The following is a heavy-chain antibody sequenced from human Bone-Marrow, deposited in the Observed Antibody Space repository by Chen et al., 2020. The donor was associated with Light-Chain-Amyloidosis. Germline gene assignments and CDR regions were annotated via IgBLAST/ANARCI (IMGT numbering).Heavy chain of an antibody. CDR1: GFTFSSYS. Sequence: EVQLVESGGGLVHPGGSLRLSCAASGFTFSSYSMNWVRQAPGKGLEWVSYISSSSSTIYYADSVKGRFTISRDNAKNSLYLQMNSLRAEDTAVYYCAGSWRELLVSPYYYMDVWGKGTTVTVSS. V-gene: IGHV3-48*01. CDR2: ISSSSSTI. D-gene: IGHD1-26*01. CDR3: AGSWRELLVSPYYYMDV. J-gene: IGHJ6*03.